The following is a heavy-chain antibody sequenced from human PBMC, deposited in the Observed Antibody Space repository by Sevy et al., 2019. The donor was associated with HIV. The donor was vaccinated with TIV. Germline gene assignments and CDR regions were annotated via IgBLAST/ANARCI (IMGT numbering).Heavy chain of an antibody. V-gene: IGHV3-30*02. Sequence: GGSLRLSCAASGFTFGSYGMHWVRKAPGKGLEWVAYISYDRSDKNYGDSVKDRFTISRDNSKNTVYLQMNSLRAEDTAMYYCARVFSSYYFDYWGQGTLVTVSS. CDR2: ISYDRSDK. J-gene: IGHJ4*02. CDR3: ARVFSSYYFDY. CDR1: GFTFGSYG.